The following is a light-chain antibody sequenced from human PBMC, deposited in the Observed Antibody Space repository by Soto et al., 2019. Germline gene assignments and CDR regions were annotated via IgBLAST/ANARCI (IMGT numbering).Light chain of an antibody. CDR1: QGLSTN. Sequence: EVVTTQSPSTLSVSPGERATMSCRASQGLSTNLAWYQQQPGHAPTLLIYAASTSATGVPARFSASGSGTEFTLTISSLQSEDFAAYYCQQYNSWPLTFGGGTKVDIK. CDR2: AAS. J-gene: IGKJ4*01. V-gene: IGKV3-15*01. CDR3: QQYNSWPLT.